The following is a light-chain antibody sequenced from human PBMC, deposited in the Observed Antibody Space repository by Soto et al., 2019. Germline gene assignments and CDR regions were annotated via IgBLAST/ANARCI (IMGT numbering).Light chain of an antibody. J-gene: IGLJ3*02. V-gene: IGLV6-57*04. CDR2: ENN. CDR3: QSYDTSNPAWV. Sequence: NFMLTQPHSVSESPGKTVTISCTRSSGSIAHNYVQWYQQRPGSAPTTVIYENNQRPSGVPDRFSGSIDSSSNSASLTISGLRTEDEADYYCQSYDTSNPAWVFGGGTKLTVL. CDR1: SGSIAHNY.